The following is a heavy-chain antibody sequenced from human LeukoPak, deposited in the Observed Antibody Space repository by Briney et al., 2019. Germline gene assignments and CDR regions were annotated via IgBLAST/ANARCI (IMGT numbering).Heavy chain of an antibody. CDR2: ISGSGGST. V-gene: IGHV3-23*01. Sequence: PGGSLRLSCAASGFTFSSYAMSWVRQAPGKGLEWVSAISGSGGSTYYADSVKGRFTISRDNVKNSLFLQMNSLRAGDTAVCYCARAGGDTGWYQLDFDYWGQGTPVTVSS. CDR3: ARAGGDTGWYQLDFDY. J-gene: IGHJ4*02. CDR1: GFTFSSYA. D-gene: IGHD2-2*01.